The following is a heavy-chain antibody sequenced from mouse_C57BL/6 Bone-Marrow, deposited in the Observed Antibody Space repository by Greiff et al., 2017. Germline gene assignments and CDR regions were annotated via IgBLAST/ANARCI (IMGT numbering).Heavy chain of an antibody. CDR2: INPYNGGT. J-gene: IGHJ4*01. CDR3: AREGTTHYGGAMDY. CDR1: GYTFTDYY. D-gene: IGHD1-1*02. V-gene: IGHV1-19*01. Sequence: VQLQQSGPVLVKPGASVKMSCKASGYTFTDYYMNWVKQSHGKSLEWIGVINPYNGGTSYNQKFKGKATLTVDKSSSTAYMELNSLTSEDSAVYYCAREGTTHYGGAMDYWGQGTSVTVAS.